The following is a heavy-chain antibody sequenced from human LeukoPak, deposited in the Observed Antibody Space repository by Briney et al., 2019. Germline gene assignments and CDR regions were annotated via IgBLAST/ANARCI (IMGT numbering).Heavy chain of an antibody. J-gene: IGHJ4*02. CDR2: INSGCTRT. V-gene: IGHV3-23*01. CDR1: GFPFSDFS. Sequence: GGSLRLSCAPSGFPFSDFSMSWVRQAPGKGLEWVSKINSGCTRTYYAESVKGRFTISRDNSKNTLYLQMSSLRVEDTAVYYCAKQSYARSLGEGGPGTLVSVSS. D-gene: IGHD2-8*01. CDR3: AKQSYARSLGE.